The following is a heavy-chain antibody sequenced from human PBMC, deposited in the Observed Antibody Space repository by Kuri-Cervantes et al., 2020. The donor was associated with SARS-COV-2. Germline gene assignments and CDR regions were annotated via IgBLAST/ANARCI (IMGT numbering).Heavy chain of an antibody. CDR3: ARAGDRYY. CDR1: GYTFTSYG. Sequence: GGSLRLSCKASGYTFTSYGISWVRQAPGQGLEWMGIINPSGGSTSYAQKFQGRVTMTRDTSTSTVYMELSSLRSEDTAVYYCARAGDRYYWGQGTLVTVSS. J-gene: IGHJ4*02. D-gene: IGHD3-10*01. CDR2: INPSGGST. V-gene: IGHV1-46*01.